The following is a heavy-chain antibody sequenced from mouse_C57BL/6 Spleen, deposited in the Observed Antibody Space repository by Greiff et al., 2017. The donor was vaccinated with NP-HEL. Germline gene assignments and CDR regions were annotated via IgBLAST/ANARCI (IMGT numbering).Heavy chain of an antibody. J-gene: IGHJ3*01. D-gene: IGHD2-3*01. CDR2: ISYDGSN. CDR3: ARAGVYDGYYGFAY. CDR1: GYSITSGYY. V-gene: IGHV3-6*01. Sequence: ESGPGLVKPSQSLSLTCSVTGYSITSGYYWNWIRQFPGNKLEWMGYISYDGSNNYNPSLKNRISITRDTSKNQFFLKLNSVTTEDTATYYCARAGVYDGYYGFAYWGQGTLVTVSA.